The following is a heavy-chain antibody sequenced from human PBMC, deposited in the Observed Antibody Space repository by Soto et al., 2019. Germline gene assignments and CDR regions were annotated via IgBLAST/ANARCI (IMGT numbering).Heavy chain of an antibody. V-gene: IGHV3-23*01. Sequence: GGSLRLSCAASGFTFSSYAMSWVRQAPGKGLEWVSVIRSSGDRTYYADSAKGRFTISRDNSKNTLYMQMNSLRAEDTAVYYCAKQQGPGTPYYYAMDVWGQGTTVTVSS. J-gene: IGHJ6*02. CDR2: IRSSGDRT. D-gene: IGHD1-1*01. CDR1: GFTFSSYA. CDR3: AKQQGPGTPYYYAMDV.